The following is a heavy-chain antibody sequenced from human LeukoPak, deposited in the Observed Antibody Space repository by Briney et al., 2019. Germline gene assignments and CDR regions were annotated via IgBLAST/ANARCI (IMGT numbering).Heavy chain of an antibody. J-gene: IGHJ4*02. CDR2: IYHSGST. CDR3: ATRRRGYYDSSGYYIN. Sequence: SETLSLTCAVSGGSISSSNWWSWVRQPPGKGLDWIGEIYHSGSTNYNPSLKSRVTISVDKSKNQFSLKLSSVTAADTAVYYCATRRRGYYDSSGYYINWGQGILVTVSS. V-gene: IGHV4-4*02. CDR1: GGSISSSNW. D-gene: IGHD3-22*01.